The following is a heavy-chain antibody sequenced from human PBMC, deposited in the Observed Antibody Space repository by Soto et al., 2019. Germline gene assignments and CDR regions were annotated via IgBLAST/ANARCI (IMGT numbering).Heavy chain of an antibody. CDR1: GVSLSGFY. V-gene: IGHV4-59*01. CDR2: IHFNGNT. Sequence: PSETLSLTCDVSGVSLSGFYWSWIRQAPVEELEYIGYIHFNGNTYYSPSFEGRVTVSSDSSRNQFSLRLTSLTTADTAVYYCARGHLCLENWGQGILVTVSS. D-gene: IGHD3-3*01. J-gene: IGHJ1*01. CDR3: ARGHLCLEN.